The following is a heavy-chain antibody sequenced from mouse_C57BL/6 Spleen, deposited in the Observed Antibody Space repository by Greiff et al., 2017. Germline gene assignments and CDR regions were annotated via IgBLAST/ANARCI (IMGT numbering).Heavy chain of an antibody. CDR1: GYTFTSYW. J-gene: IGHJ2*01. D-gene: IGHD1-1*01. CDR2: IDPSDSYT. V-gene: IGHV1-69*01. CDR3: ARGMLPYFDY. Sequence: VKLQQPGAELVMPGASVKLSCKASGYTFTSYWMHWVKQRPGQGLEWIGEIDPSDSYTNYNQKFKGKSTLTVDKSSSTAYMQLSSLTSEDSAVYYCARGMLPYFDYWGQGTTLTVSS.